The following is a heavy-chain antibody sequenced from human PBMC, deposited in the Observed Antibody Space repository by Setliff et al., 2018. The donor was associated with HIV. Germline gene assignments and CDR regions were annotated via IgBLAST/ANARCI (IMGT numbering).Heavy chain of an antibody. D-gene: IGHD3-3*01. CDR3: ASARMPTGGVSTSLDF. CDR2: INAGNGNR. Sequence: GASVKVSCKTSGYTFKSYDINWVRQAPGQRPEWMARINAGNGNREYSPKFQGRVTITADTSASTMYMELSSLRPEDTAVYYCASARMPTGGVSTSLDFWGLGTLVTVSS. V-gene: IGHV1-3*01. J-gene: IGHJ4*02. CDR1: GYTFKSYD.